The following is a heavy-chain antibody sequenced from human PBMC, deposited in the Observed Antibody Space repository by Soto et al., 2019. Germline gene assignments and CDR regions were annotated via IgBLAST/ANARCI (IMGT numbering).Heavy chain of an antibody. CDR3: AALHGYSYGYGDY. V-gene: IGHV3-74*01. Sequence: QPGGSLRLSCAASGFTFSSYWMHWVRQAPGKGLVWVSRINSDGSSTSYADSVKGRFTISRDNAKNTLYLQMNSLRAEDTAVYYCAALHGYSYGYGDYWGQGTLVTVSS. J-gene: IGHJ4*02. CDR1: GFTFSSYW. CDR2: INSDGSST. D-gene: IGHD5-18*01.